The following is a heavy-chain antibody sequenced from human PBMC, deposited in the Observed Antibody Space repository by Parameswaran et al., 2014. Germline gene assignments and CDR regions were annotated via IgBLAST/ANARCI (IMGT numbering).Heavy chain of an antibody. CDR2: IYSGGST. Sequence: RWIRQPPGKGLEWVSVIYSGGSTYYADSVKGRFTISRHNSKNTLYLQMNSLRAEDTAVYYCASWGWGQTNYFDYWGQGTLVTVSS. D-gene: IGHD3-16*01. CDR3: ASWGWGQTNYFDY. V-gene: IGHV3-53*04. J-gene: IGHJ4*02.